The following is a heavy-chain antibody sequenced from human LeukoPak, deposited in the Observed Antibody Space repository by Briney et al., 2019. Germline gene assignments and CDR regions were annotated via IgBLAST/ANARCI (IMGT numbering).Heavy chain of an antibody. J-gene: IGHJ6*02. CDR1: GYSFTSYW. Sequence: LGESLKISCKGSGYSFTSYWISWVRQMPGKGLEWMGRIDPSDSYTNYSPSFQGHVTISADKSISTAYLQWSSLKASDTAMHYCARRSSSWYSYGMDVWGQGTTVTVSS. CDR2: IDPSDSYT. D-gene: IGHD6-13*01. CDR3: ARRSSSWYSYGMDV. V-gene: IGHV5-10-1*01.